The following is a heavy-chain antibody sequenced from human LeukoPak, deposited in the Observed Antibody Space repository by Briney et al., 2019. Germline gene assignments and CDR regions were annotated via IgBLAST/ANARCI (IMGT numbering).Heavy chain of an antibody. CDR3: ARDLKAVAGTVRY. V-gene: IGHV1-18*01. Sequence: ASVKVSCKASGYNFVSYGITWVRQAPGQGLEWMGWISGYNGNRKIAQNFQGRVTMTTDTSTSTAYMELRSLRSDDTAVYCCARDLKAVAGTVRYWGQGTLVTVSS. CDR1: GYNFVSYG. CDR2: ISGYNGNR. J-gene: IGHJ4*02. D-gene: IGHD6-19*01.